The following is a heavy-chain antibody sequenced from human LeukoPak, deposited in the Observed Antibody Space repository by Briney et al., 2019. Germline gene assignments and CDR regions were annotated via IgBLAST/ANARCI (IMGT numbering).Heavy chain of an antibody. D-gene: IGHD1-14*01. V-gene: IGHV3-48*01. CDR2: ISSSSSTI. CDR3: ASDPKSNHGMDCYYYTDV. J-gene: IGHJ6*03. CDR1: GDTFSSYC. Sequence: GGSLRLSCAASGDTFSSYCMKWVRQAPGKGLEWVSYISSSSSTIYYADSVKGRFTISRDNAKNSLYLQMNSLRAEDTAVYYCASDPKSNHGMDCYYYTDVWGKGTTVTVSS.